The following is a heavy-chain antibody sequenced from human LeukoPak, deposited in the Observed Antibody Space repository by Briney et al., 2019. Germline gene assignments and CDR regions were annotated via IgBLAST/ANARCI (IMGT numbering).Heavy chain of an antibody. CDR1: GFTFRSYW. CDR3: ARGGHRQKEF. J-gene: IGHJ4*02. Sequence: GGSLGLSCEASGFTFRSYWMTWVRQSPGKGLEWVAIIKPDGSDKFHVDSVKGRFTISRDNAKNSLYLQMSNLRAEDTAVYYCARGGHRQKEFWGQGTLVTVSS. CDR2: IKPDGSDK. V-gene: IGHV3-7*01. D-gene: IGHD3-10*01.